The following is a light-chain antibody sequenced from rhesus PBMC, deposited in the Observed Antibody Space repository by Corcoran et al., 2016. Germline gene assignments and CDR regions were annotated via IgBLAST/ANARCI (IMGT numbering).Light chain of an antibody. CDR1: QNANNS. CDR3: QQYNIWPRT. V-gene: IGKV3-42*03. Sequence: EIVLTQSPATLSLSPGERATLSCRASQNANNSLAWYQQKPKQPPRLLIYGASSRATGNPERFSGRGSGTDFTLTISSLGPEDFAVYYCQQYNIWPRTFGRGTKVEIK. J-gene: IGKJ1*01. CDR2: GAS.